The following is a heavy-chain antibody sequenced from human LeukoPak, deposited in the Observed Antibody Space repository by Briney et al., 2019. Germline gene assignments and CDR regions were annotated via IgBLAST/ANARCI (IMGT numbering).Heavy chain of an antibody. Sequence: KPSGTLSLTCAVYGGSFSGYSWSWIRQPPGKGLEWIGEIHRSGSTNYHPSLKSRVTISVDTSKNQFSLKLSSVTAADTAVYYCARGIPHYCSSTTCPNDYWGQGTLVTVSS. CDR1: GGSFSGYS. CDR3: ARGIPHYCSSTTCPNDY. J-gene: IGHJ4*02. CDR2: IHRSGST. V-gene: IGHV4-34*01. D-gene: IGHD2-2*01.